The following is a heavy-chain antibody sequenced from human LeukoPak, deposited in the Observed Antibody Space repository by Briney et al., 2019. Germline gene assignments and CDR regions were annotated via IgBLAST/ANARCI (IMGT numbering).Heavy chain of an antibody. V-gene: IGHV3-21*01. J-gene: IGHJ4*02. CDR1: GFTFSGYS. D-gene: IGHD1-1*01. CDR3: ARWKLIDY. Sequence: PGGSLRLSCAASGFTFSGYSMNWVRQAPGKGLEWVSSISHSSSYIYYADSVKGRFTISRDNAKNSLYLQMNSLRAEDTAVYYCARWKLIDYWGQGTLVTVSS. CDR2: ISHSSSYI.